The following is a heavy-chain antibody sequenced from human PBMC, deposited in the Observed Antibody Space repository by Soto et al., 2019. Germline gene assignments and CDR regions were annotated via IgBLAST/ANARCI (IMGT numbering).Heavy chain of an antibody. CDR2: IHPSGGGS. CDR1: GYPFNTYY. V-gene: IGHV1-46*02. D-gene: IGHD2-21*02. Sequence: ASVKVSCKSSGYPFNTYYLHWVRQAPGQGLEWMGMIHPSGGGSTYAQKFLGRVTMTMDSSTSTVFMELTSLRSADTAVYYCARGGHIAAVTDSFDSWGQGTLVTVAS. J-gene: IGHJ4*02. CDR3: ARGGHIAAVTDSFDS.